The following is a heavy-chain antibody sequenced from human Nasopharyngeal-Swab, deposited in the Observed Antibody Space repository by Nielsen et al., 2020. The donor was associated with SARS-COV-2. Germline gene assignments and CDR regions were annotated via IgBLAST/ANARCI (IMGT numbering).Heavy chain of an antibody. CDR3: ARGRTGLAFDY. J-gene: IGHJ4*02. V-gene: IGHV3-30*03. D-gene: IGHD3/OR15-3a*01. CDR2: ISYDGSNK. Sequence: VRQAPGKGLEWVAVISYDGSNKYYADSVKGRFTISRDNSKNTLYLQMNSLRAEDTAVYYCARGRTGLAFDYWGQGTLATVSS.